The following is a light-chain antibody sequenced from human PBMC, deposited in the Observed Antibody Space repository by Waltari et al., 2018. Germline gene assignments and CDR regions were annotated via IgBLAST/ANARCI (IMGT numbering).Light chain of an antibody. CDR3: NSRDSSGNHLV. CDR1: GPGSNY. J-gene: IGLJ2*01. V-gene: IGLV3-19*01. CDR2: GKN. Sequence: SLKRPKALAGSGALGRKAGITGKGAGPGSNYASWYQQKPGQAPVLVIYGKNNRPSGIPDLFSGSSSGNTASLTITGAQAEDEADYYCNSRDSSGNHLVFGGGTKLTVL.